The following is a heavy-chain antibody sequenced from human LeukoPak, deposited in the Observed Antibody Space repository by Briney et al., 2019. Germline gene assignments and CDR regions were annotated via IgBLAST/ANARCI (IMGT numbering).Heavy chain of an antibody. J-gene: IGHJ4*02. Sequence: PSETLSLTCIVSRGSISSYYWSWIRQPPGKGLEWIGFIYYGGGTNYNPSLKSRVAISVDTSKNQFSLKLSSVTAADTAVYYCARHRTAPRGFGNFDCWGQGTLVTVSS. CDR3: ARHRTAPRGFGNFDC. V-gene: IGHV4-59*08. D-gene: IGHD3-3*01. CDR2: IYYGGGT. CDR1: RGSISSYY.